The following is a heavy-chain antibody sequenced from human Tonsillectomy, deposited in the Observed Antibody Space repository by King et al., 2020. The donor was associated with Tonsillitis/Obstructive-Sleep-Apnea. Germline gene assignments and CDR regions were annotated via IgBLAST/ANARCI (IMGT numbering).Heavy chain of an antibody. D-gene: IGHD3-10*01. V-gene: IGHV2-5*02. CDR3: ARGSYDSDAFDI. CDR1: GFSLSTGGVG. J-gene: IGHJ3*02. CDR2: IYWDDDN. Sequence: ITLKESGPTLVKPTQTLTLTCTFSGFSLSTGGVGVGWIRQPPGKALEWLALIYWDDDNLYTPSLKSRLTITKDTSKNQLVLTMTNVDPVDTATYYCARGSYDSDAFDIWGQGTMVTVSS.